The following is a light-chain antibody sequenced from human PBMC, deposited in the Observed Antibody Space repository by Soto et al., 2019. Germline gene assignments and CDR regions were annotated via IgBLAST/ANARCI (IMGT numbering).Light chain of an antibody. CDR3: QQYNSYSEGT. Sequence: IQMPPSPSTLSASVGDRVPITCRASQSISSWLAWYQQKPGKAPKLLIYDASSLESGVPSRFSGSGSGTEFTLTISSLQPDDFATYYCQQYNSYSEGTFGQGTKADI. CDR2: DAS. V-gene: IGKV1-5*01. J-gene: IGKJ1*01. CDR1: QSISSW.